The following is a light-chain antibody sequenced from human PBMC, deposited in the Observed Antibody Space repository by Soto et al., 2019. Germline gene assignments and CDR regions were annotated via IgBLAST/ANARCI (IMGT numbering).Light chain of an antibody. CDR2: GAS. Sequence: ETVMTQSPAALSVSPGERVTLSCRASQSVRSNLAWYQQKPGQAPRLLIYGASTRATGIPARFSGSGSGTEFTLTISSLQSEDFALYYCQQRSNWRRITFGQGTRLEIK. CDR3: QQRSNWRRIT. J-gene: IGKJ5*01. V-gene: IGKV3-15*01. CDR1: QSVRSN.